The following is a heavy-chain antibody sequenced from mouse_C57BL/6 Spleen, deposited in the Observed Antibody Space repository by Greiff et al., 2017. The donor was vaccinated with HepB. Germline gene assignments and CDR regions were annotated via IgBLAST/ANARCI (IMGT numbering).Heavy chain of an antibody. CDR2: IDPENGDT. D-gene: IGHD2-1*01. V-gene: IGHV14-4*01. CDR3: TTEHGNYWYFDV. J-gene: IGHJ1*03. Sequence: EVQLQQSGAELVRPGASVKLSCTASGFNIKDDYMHWVKQRPEQGLEWIGWIDPENGDTEYASKFQGKATITADTSSNTAYLQLSSLTSEDTAVYYCTTEHGNYWYFDVWGTGTTVTVSS. CDR1: GFNIKDDY.